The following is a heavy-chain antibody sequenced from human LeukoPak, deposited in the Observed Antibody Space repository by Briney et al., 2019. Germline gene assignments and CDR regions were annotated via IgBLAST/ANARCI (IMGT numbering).Heavy chain of an antibody. CDR3: ARALRYCSGGSCYPSYYYYYGMDV. Sequence: SETLSLTCTVSGGSIRSSYYYWGWIRQPPGKGLEWIGYIYYSGSTNYNPSLKSRVTISVDTSKNQFSLKLSSVTAADTAVYYCARALRYCSGGSCYPSYYYYYGMDVWGQGTTVTVSS. CDR1: GGSIRSSYYY. CDR2: IYYSGST. J-gene: IGHJ6*02. D-gene: IGHD2-15*01. V-gene: IGHV4-61*05.